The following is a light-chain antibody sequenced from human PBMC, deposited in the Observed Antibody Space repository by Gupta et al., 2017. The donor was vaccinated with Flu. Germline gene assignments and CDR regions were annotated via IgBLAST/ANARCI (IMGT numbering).Light chain of an antibody. J-gene: IGLJ2*01. CDR1: GRSIGGYNC. Sequence: YVTIPGTGAGRSIGGYNCVSSNQRYAGKAHTLMIYEPTKRPSGVPDRFSRSKSGNTASLTVSWLRAEGEAYYYSSTHAGNNNLFGGGTKLTVL. CDR3: STHAGNNNL. V-gene: IGLV2-8*01. CDR2: EPT.